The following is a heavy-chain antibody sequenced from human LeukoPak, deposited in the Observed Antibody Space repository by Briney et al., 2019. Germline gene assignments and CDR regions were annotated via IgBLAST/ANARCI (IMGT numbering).Heavy chain of an antibody. Sequence: ASVKVSCKASGYTFTGYFLHWVRQAPGQGPEWMGWINPNSGGTNYAQKFQGRVTMTRDTSISTAYMELSRLRSDDTAVYYCAREVGYDSSGYFVYWGQGTLVTVSS. D-gene: IGHD3-22*01. V-gene: IGHV1-2*02. CDR2: INPNSGGT. CDR3: AREVGYDSSGYFVY. CDR1: GYTFTGYF. J-gene: IGHJ4*02.